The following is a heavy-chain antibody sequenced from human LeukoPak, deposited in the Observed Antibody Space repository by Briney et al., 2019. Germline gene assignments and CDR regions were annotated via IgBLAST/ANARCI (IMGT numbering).Heavy chain of an antibody. V-gene: IGHV1-69*04. CDR2: IIPILGIA. J-gene: IGHJ4*02. D-gene: IGHD2-2*01. CDR1: GGTFSSYA. Sequence: GSSVKVSCKASGGTFSSYAISWVRQAPGQGLEWLGRIIPILGIANYAQKFQGRVTITPDKSTSTAYMELSSLRSEDTAVYYCARGSTNPNLLDYWGQGTLVTVSS. CDR3: ARGSTNPNLLDY.